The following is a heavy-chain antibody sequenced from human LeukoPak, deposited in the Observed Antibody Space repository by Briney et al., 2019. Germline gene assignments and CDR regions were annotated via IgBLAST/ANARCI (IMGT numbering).Heavy chain of an antibody. J-gene: IGHJ4*02. D-gene: IGHD2-2*01. V-gene: IGHV3-15*01. CDR1: GFTFSNAW. Sequence: GGSLRHSCAASGFTFSNAWMSWVRQAPGKGLEWVGRIKSKTDGGTTDYAAPVKGRFTISRDDSKNTLYLQMNSLKTEDTAVYYCTTDRCSSTSCRPTDYWGQGTLVTVSS. CDR3: TTDRCSSTSCRPTDY. CDR2: IKSKTDGGTT.